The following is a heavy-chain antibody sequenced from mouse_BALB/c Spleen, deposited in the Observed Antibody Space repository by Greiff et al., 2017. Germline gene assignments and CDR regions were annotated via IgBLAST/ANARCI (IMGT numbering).Heavy chain of an antibody. CDR3: ARNYGYGDYYAMDY. V-gene: IGHV7-3*02. CDR2: IRNKANGYTT. J-gene: IGHJ4*01. Sequence: EVKLEESGGGLVQPGGSLRLSCATSGFTFTDYYMSWVRQPPGKALEWLGFIRNKANGYTTEYSASVKGRFTISRDNSQSILYLQMNTLRAEDSATYYGARNYGYGDYYAMDYWGQGTSVTVSS. CDR1: GFTFTDYY. D-gene: IGHD2-2*01.